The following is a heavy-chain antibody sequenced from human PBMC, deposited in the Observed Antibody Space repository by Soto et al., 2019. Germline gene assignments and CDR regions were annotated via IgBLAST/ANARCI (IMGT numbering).Heavy chain of an antibody. V-gene: IGHV1-8*01. Sequence: ASVKVSCKASGYTFTSYDINWVRQATGQGFEWMGWMNPNSGNTGYAQKFQGRVTMTRDTSITTAYMELNSLRDDDTAVYYCARPSSGWENWFDPWGQGTLVTVSS. CDR3: ARPSSGWENWFDP. CDR2: MNPNSGNT. J-gene: IGHJ5*02. CDR1: GYTFTSYD. D-gene: IGHD6-19*01.